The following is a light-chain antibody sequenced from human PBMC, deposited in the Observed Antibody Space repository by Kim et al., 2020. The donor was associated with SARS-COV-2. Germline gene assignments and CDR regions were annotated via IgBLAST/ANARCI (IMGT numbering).Light chain of an antibody. CDR1: EAIQHY. V-gene: IGKV1-27*01. CDR3: QKYNTSPRT. CDR2: AAS. J-gene: IGKJ1*01. Sequence: ASIGDTVTITCRASEAIQHYLAWYQQRPGTRPFLLISAASTLQSGVPSRFSGSGSGTDFTLTIRGLQHEDVATYYCQKYNTSPRTFGPGTKVDIK.